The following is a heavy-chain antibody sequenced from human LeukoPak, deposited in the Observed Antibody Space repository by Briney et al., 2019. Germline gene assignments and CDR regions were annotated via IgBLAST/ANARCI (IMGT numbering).Heavy chain of an antibody. J-gene: IGHJ4*02. V-gene: IGHV3-33*01. CDR2: IWSDGSNK. D-gene: IGHD3-10*01. Sequence: PGGSLRLSCSASGFTFSYYAIHWFRQAPGKGLEWVALIWSDGSNKYYADSVKGRITIPRDNSKNTVYLQMNSLRAEDTAVYYCARELFSSGSCPDGWGQGTLVTVSS. CDR1: GFTFSYYA. CDR3: ARELFSSGSCPDG.